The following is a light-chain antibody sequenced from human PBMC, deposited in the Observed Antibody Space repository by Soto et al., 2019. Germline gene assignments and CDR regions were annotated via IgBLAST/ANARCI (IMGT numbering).Light chain of an antibody. V-gene: IGKV1-39*01. Sequence: DIQMTQSPPSLSSSVGNTVPIPCRASQSISTYLNWYQKKPGKAPNLLIYDASRLQSGVPSRFSGSGGGTDFTLSISSVQPEDFATYFCQQSYMDPITFGQGTRLEIK. CDR3: QQSYMDPIT. CDR1: QSISTY. CDR2: DAS. J-gene: IGKJ5*01.